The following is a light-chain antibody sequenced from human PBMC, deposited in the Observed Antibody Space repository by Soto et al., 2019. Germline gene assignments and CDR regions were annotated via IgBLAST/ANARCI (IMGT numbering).Light chain of an antibody. Sequence: QSALTQPPSASGSPGQSVTISCTGTSSDVGGYNYVSWYQQHPGKAPKLMIYEVSKRPSGVPDRSSGSKSGNTASLTVSGLQAEDEADYYCSSYAGSNNFNVFGTGTKVTVL. CDR2: EVS. CDR3: SSYAGSNNFNV. V-gene: IGLV2-8*01. J-gene: IGLJ1*01. CDR1: SSDVGGYNY.